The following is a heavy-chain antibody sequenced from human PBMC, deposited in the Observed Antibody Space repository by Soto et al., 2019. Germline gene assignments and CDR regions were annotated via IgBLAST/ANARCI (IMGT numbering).Heavy chain of an antibody. CDR1: GGSISSSSYY. V-gene: IGHV4-39*02. Sequence: PSETLSLTCTVYGGSISSSSYYWGWIRQPPGKGLEWIGSIYYSGSTYYNPSLKSRVTISVDTSKNQFSLKLSSVTAADTAVYYCARDKITGLFDYWGQGTLVTVS. CDR3: ARDKITGLFDY. D-gene: IGHD2-8*02. CDR2: IYYSGST. J-gene: IGHJ4*02.